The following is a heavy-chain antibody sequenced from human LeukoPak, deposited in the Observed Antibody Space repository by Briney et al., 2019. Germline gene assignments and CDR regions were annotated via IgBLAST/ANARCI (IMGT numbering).Heavy chain of an antibody. V-gene: IGHV4-34*01. CDR2: INHSGST. J-gene: IGHJ6*03. CDR3: ARVEVNVGPGSGRTKYYYYYYMDV. CDR1: GGSFSGYY. D-gene: IGHD3-16*02. Sequence: SETLSLTCAVYGGSFSGYYWSWIRQPPGKGLEWIGEINHSGSTNYNPSLKSRVTISVDTSKNQFSLKLSSVTAADTAVYYCARVEVNVGPGSGRTKYYYYYYMDVWGKGTTVTVSS.